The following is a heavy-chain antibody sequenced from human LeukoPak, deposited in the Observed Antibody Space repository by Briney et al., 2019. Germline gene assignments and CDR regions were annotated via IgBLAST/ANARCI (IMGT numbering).Heavy chain of an antibody. CDR2: IYSSGST. CDR3: AREYYDSSGYYRTFDY. D-gene: IGHD3-22*01. Sequence: SETLSLTCTVSGCSISSYYWSWIRQPPGKGLEWVAYIYSSGSTNYNPSLKSRVNISVDTSKNQFSLKLSSVTAADTAVYYCAREYYDSSGYYRTFDYWGQGTLVTVSS. J-gene: IGHJ4*02. CDR1: GCSISSYY. V-gene: IGHV4-59*12.